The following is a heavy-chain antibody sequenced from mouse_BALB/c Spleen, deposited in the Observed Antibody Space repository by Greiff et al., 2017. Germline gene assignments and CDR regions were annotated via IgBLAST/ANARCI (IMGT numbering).Heavy chain of an antibody. CDR3: ARWREEANYLDY. CDR1: GYSITSDYA. J-gene: IGHJ2*01. Sequence: EVQLQQSGPGLVKPSQSLYLTCTVTGYSITSDYAWSWLRQFPGNKREETGYISYSGSTSYNPSLKSRISITRDTSKNQFFLQLNSVTTEATATYCGARWREEANYLDYWGQGTTVTVSS. CDR2: ISYSGST. V-gene: IGHV3-2*02.